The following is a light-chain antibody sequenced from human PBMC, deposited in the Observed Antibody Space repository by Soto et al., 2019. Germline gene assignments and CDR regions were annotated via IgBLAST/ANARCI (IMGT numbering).Light chain of an antibody. CDR3: QQRSNWLWT. V-gene: IGKV3-11*01. CDR1: QSVGSY. Sequence: EIVLTQSPATLSLSPGERATLSCRASQSVGSYLAWYQQKPGQAPRLLIYDASNRATGIPARFSGSGSGTDFTLTISSLEPEDFAVYYCQQRSNWLWTFSQGTKVEIK. CDR2: DAS. J-gene: IGKJ1*01.